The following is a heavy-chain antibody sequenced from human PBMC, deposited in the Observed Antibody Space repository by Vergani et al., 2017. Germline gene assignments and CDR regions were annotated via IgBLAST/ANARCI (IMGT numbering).Heavy chain of an antibody. CDR2: MSGSGGST. CDR3: AKDSVYYYENYYYYYMDV. Sequence: EVQLLESGGGLAQPGGSLRLSCAASGFTFRNYAMTWVRQAPGKGLEWVSTMSGSGGSTYYADSVKGRFTISRDNSKNTLYLQMNSLRAEDTAVYYCAKDSVYYYENYYYYYMDVWGKGTTVTVSS. J-gene: IGHJ6*03. CDR1: GFTFRNYA. V-gene: IGHV3-23*01. D-gene: IGHD3-22*01.